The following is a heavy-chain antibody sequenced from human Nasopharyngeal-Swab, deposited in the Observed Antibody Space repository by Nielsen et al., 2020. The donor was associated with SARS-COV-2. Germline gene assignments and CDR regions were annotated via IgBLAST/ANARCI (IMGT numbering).Heavy chain of an antibody. J-gene: IGHJ4*02. CDR1: GGSISSYY. CDR3: ARILTIFGVVASYYFDY. V-gene: IGHV4-59*01. Sequence: SETLSLTCTVSGGSISSYYWSWIRQPPGKGLEWIGYIYYNGSTNYNPSLKSRVTISVDTSKNQFSLKLSSVTAADTAVYYCARILTIFGVVASYYFDYWGQGTLVTVSS. D-gene: IGHD3-3*01. CDR2: IYYNGST.